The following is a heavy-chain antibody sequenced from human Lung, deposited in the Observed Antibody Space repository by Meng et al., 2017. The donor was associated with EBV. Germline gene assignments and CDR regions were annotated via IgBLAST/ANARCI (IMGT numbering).Heavy chain of an antibody. CDR1: GYTFTSYA. V-gene: IGHV1-3*04. J-gene: IGHJ4*02. Sequence: QVQLVQLGAWVKKPGATVEVSCKASGYTFTSYAMNWVRQAPGQRLEWMGWINTGNGETKYSQKFQGRVTLTRDTSASTAYMELSSLRSEDTAVYYCASRPGIAVAGFDYWGQGTLVTVSS. CDR3: ASRPGIAVAGFDY. D-gene: IGHD6-19*01. CDR2: INTGNGET.